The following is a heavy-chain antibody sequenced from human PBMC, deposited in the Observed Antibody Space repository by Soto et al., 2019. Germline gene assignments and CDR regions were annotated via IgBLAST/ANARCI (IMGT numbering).Heavy chain of an antibody. CDR1: GGTFSSYA. Sequence: QVQLVQSGAEVKKPGSSVKVSCKASGGTFSSYALSWVRQAPGQGLEWMGGTIPIFRTAKYAQKFQGRVTITADESTSTAYMDLSSLRSEDTAVYYCARARVDTAMLTRNFDLVGRGTLVTVSS. D-gene: IGHD5-18*01. J-gene: IGHJ2*01. CDR2: TIPIFRTA. V-gene: IGHV1-69*12. CDR3: ARARVDTAMLTRNFDL.